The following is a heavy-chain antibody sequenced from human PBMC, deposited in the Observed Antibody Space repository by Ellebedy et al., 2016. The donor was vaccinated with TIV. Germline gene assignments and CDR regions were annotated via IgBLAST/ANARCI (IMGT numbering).Heavy chain of an antibody. CDR1: GSSFSTYW. Sequence: GESLKISXAASGSSFSTYWMHWVRQAPGKGLVWVSHIKNDGTYTNYADSVRGRFTISRDNAKNTLYLQMNSLRADDTAVYYCAAAFDFWGQGTMVSVSS. CDR2: IKNDGTYT. V-gene: IGHV3-74*01. J-gene: IGHJ3*01. CDR3: AAAFDF.